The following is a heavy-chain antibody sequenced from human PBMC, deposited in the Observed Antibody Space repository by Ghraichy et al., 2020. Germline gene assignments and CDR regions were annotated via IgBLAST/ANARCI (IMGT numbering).Heavy chain of an antibody. CDR2: ISSSSSTI. CDR1: GFAFSSYS. Sequence: GGSLRLSCAASGFAFSSYSMNWVRQAPGKGLEWVSYISSSSSTIYYADSVRGRFTISRDNAKNSLYLQMNSLKDEDTAVYYCAGLTPFDYWGQGTLVTVSS. V-gene: IGHV3-48*02. CDR3: AGLTPFDY. D-gene: IGHD1-14*01. J-gene: IGHJ4*02.